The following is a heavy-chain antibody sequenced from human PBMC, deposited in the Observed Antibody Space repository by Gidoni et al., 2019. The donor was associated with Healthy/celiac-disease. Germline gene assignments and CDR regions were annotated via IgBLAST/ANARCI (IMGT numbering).Heavy chain of an antibody. CDR3: ASPYCSSTSCEDAFDI. CDR2: IYYSGST. D-gene: IGHD2-2*01. J-gene: IGHJ3*02. Sequence: QVQLQESGPGLVKPSETLSLTCTVSGGSISSYYWSWIRQPPGKGLEWIGYIYYSGSTNYNPSLKSRVTISVDTSKNQFSLKLSSVTAADTAVYYCASPYCSSTSCEDAFDIWGQGTMVTVSS. CDR1: GGSISSYY. V-gene: IGHV4-59*08.